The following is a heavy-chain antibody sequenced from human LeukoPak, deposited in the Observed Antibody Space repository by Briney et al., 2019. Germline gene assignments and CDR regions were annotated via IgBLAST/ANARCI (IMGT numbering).Heavy chain of an antibody. D-gene: IGHD6-13*01. CDR1: GGSISSYY. CDR2: IYYSGST. V-gene: IGHV4-59*01. Sequence: SETLSLTCTVSGGSISSYYWSWIRQPPGKGLEWIGYIYYSGSTNYNPSLKSRVTISVDTSKNQFSLKLSSVTAADTAVYYCARELTLAAAGRRPAFDIWGQGTMVTVSS. J-gene: IGHJ3*02. CDR3: ARELTLAAAGRRPAFDI.